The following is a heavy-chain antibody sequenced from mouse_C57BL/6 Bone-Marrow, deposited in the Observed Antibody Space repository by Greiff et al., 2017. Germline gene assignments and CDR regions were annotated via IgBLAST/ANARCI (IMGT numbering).Heavy chain of an antibody. Sequence: QVQLQQPGAELVMPGASVKLSCKASGYTFTSYWMHWVKQRPGQGLEWIGEIDPSDSHTNYNQKFKGKSTLTVDKSSSTAYMQLSSLTSEDSAVYYCARYGFAYWGQGTLVTVSA. V-gene: IGHV1-69*01. CDR3: ARYGFAY. CDR1: GYTFTSYW. CDR2: IDPSDSHT. J-gene: IGHJ3*01.